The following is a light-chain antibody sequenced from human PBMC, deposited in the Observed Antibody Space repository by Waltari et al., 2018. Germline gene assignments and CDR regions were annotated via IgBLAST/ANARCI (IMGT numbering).Light chain of an antibody. J-gene: IGKJ4*01. CDR3: QQYYSTPLT. Sequence: DIVMTQSPDSLAVSLGERPTINCNSSQSVLYSSNNKNYLAWYQQKPGQHPKLLIYGASTRESGVPDRFSGSGSGTDFTLTISSLQAEDVAVYYCQQYYSTPLTFGGGTKVEIK. V-gene: IGKV4-1*01. CDR1: QSVLYSSNNKNY. CDR2: GAS.